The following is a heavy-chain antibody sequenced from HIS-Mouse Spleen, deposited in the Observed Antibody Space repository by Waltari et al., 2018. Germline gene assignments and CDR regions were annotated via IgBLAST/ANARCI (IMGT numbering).Heavy chain of an antibody. Sequence: EVQLVESGGRLVQPGRSLRLSCAAFGFTCDDYAMHWVRQAPGKGLEWVSGSSWNSGSIGYADSVKGRFTISRDNAKNSLYLQMNSLRAEDTALYYCAKGLGMTVIDYWGQGTLVTVSS. V-gene: IGHV3-9*01. CDR3: AKGLGMTVIDY. D-gene: IGHD4-17*01. J-gene: IGHJ4*02. CDR1: GFTCDDYA. CDR2: SSWNSGSI.